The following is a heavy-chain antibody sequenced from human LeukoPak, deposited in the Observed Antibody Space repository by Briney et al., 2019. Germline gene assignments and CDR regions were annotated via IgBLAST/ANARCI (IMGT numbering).Heavy chain of an antibody. V-gene: IGHV4-31*03. Sequence: SETLSLTCTVSGGSISSGGYYWSWIRQHPGKGLEWIGYIYYSGSTYYNPSLKSRVTISVDTSKNQFSLKLSSVTAADTAVYYCARDLRADSSSWFYFDYWGQGTLVTVSS. CDR1: GGSISSGGYY. D-gene: IGHD6-13*01. J-gene: IGHJ4*02. CDR2: IYYSGST. CDR3: ARDLRADSSSWFYFDY.